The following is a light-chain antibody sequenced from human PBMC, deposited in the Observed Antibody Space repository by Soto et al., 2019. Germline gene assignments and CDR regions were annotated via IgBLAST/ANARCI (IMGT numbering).Light chain of an antibody. V-gene: IGKV4-1*01. CDR3: QQYYSTQRT. CDR1: QSVLYSSNNKNY. Sequence: DIVMTQSPDSLAVSLGERATINCKSSQSVLYSSNNKNYLAWYQQKPGQPPKLLIYWASTRESGVPDRFSGSGSGTDFTLTISSLQAEDGAVYYCQQYYSTQRTFGQGTKVEIK. J-gene: IGKJ1*01. CDR2: WAS.